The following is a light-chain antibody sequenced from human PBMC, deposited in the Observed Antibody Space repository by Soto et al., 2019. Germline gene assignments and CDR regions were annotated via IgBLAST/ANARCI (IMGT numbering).Light chain of an antibody. CDR3: QKYDSATCNLGPRTIVQIYRT. CDR1: QGISNY. J-gene: IGKJ2*02. Sequence: DIQMTQSPSSLSASVGDRVTITCRASQGISNYLAWYQQKPGKVPKLLISAASTLQSGVPSRFSGSGSDTYFTLTISSQQPEDVANYSCQKYDSATCNLGPRTIVQIYRT. V-gene: IGKV1-27*01. CDR2: AAS.